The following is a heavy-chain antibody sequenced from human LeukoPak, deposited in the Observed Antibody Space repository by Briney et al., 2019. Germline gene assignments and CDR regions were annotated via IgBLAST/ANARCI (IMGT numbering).Heavy chain of an antibody. CDR3: AKDQVRGVIHRILANWFDP. CDR2: ISGSGGST. CDR1: GFTFSSYA. Sequence: GGSLRLSCAASGFTFSSYAMSWVRQAPGKGLEWVSVISGSGGSTYYADSVKGRFTISRDNSKNTLYLQMNSLRAEDTAVYYCAKDQVRGVIHRILANWFDPWGQGTLVTVSS. D-gene: IGHD3-10*01. J-gene: IGHJ5*02. V-gene: IGHV3-23*01.